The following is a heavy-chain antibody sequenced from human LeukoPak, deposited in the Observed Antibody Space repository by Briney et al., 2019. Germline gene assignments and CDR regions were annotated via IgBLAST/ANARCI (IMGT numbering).Heavy chain of an antibody. CDR3: ARDLDNSSRPGWFDP. J-gene: IGHJ5*02. Sequence: SQTLSLTCTVSGGSISSGKEYWSSSRQPAGRGLEWIGRIYANGSTNYSPYRKSRLTISVDTSKNQFSLKLTSVTAADTAVYYCARDLDNSSRPGWFDPWGQGTLVTVSS. CDR1: GGSISSGKEY. D-gene: IGHD6-13*01. V-gene: IGHV4-61*02. CDR2: IYANGST.